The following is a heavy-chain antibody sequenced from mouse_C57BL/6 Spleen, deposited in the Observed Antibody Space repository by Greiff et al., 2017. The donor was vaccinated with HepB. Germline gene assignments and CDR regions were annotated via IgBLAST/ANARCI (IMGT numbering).Heavy chain of an antibody. D-gene: IGHD2-4*01. CDR3: ARAWHDYDVWFAY. V-gene: IGHV5-17*01. Sequence: EVMLVESGGGLVKPGGSLKLSCAASGFTFSDYGMHWVRQAPEKGLEWVAYISSGSSTIYYADTVKGRFTISRDNAKNTLFLQMTSLRSEDTAMYYCARAWHDYDVWFAYWGQGTLVTVSA. J-gene: IGHJ3*01. CDR1: GFTFSDYG. CDR2: ISSGSSTI.